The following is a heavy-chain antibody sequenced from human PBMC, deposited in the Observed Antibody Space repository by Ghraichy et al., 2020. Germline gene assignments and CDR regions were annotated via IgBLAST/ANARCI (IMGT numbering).Heavy chain of an antibody. CDR2: ISYDGSNK. D-gene: IGHD6-13*01. CDR1: GFTFSSYA. Sequence: GESLNISCAASGFTFSSYAMHWVRQAPGKGLEWVAVISYDGSNKYYADSVKGRFTISRDNSKNTLYLQMNSLRAEDTAVYYCARGTPDIAAAGTDAFDIWGQGTMVTVSS. V-gene: IGHV3-30-3*01. J-gene: IGHJ3*02. CDR3: ARGTPDIAAAGTDAFDI.